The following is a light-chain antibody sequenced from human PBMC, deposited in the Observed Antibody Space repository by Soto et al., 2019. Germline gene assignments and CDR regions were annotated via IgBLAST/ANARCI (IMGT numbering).Light chain of an antibody. J-gene: IGKJ4*01. V-gene: IGKV3-15*01. CDR2: GAS. CDR3: QQYSYRLS. CDR1: QSVSSH. Sequence: EIVMTQSPATLSVSPGERATLSCRASQSVSSHLVWYQQKLGHAPRLLIYGASTRSTGIPARFSGSVSGTEFALTISSLQSEDFAVYYCQQYSYRLSFGGGTRVEIK.